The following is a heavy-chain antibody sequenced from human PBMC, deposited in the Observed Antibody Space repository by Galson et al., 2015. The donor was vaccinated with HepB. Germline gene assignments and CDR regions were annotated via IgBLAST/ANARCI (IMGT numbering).Heavy chain of an antibody. J-gene: IGHJ6*02. D-gene: IGHD6-19*01. CDR2: ISGSGDST. Sequence: SLRLSCAASGFSFSSFVMSWVRLAPGKGLQWVSSISGSGDSTYYADSVKGRFTISRDNSNNTLYLQMNSLRAEDTAVYHCAKVRAMYSSGWYWGMDVWGQGTTVTASS. CDR1: GFSFSSFV. CDR3: AKVRAMYSSGWYWGMDV. V-gene: IGHV3-23*01.